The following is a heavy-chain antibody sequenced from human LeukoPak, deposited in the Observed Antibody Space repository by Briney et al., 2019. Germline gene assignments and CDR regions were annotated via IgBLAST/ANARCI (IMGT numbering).Heavy chain of an antibody. D-gene: IGHD6-19*01. Sequence: SETLSLTCAVYGGSFSGYYWSWIRQPPGKGLEWIGEINHSGSTNYNPSPKSRVTISVDTSKNQFSLKLSSVTAADTAVYYCARVSSSGWYLDYWGQGTLVTVSS. CDR3: ARVSSSGWYLDY. CDR1: GGSFSGYY. V-gene: IGHV4-34*01. J-gene: IGHJ4*02. CDR2: INHSGST.